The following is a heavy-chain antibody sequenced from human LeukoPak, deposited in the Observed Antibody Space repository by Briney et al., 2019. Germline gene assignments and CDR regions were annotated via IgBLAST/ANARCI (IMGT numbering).Heavy chain of an antibody. V-gene: IGHV4-39*01. D-gene: IGHD3-10*01. CDR2: IYYSGST. CDR3: ASHPRVLLWFGEYPYYFDY. J-gene: IGHJ4*02. Sequence: PSETQSLTCTVSGGSISSSSYYWGWIRQPPGKGLEWIGSIYYSGSTYYNPSLKSRVTISVDTSKNQFSLKLSSVTAADTAVYYCASHPRVLLWFGEYPYYFDYWGQGTLVTVSS. CDR1: GGSISSSSYY.